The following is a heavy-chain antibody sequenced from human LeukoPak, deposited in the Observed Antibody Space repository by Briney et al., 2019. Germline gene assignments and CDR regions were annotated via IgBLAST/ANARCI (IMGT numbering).Heavy chain of an antibody. J-gene: IGHJ3*02. D-gene: IGHD6-19*01. CDR2: IYSGGST. CDR1: GFTVSSNY. V-gene: IGHV3-53*01. CDR3: ARVSSGWYGAFDI. Sequence: PGGSLRLSCAASGFTVSSNYMSWVRQAPGKGLEWVSVIYSGGSTYYADSVRGRFTISRDNSKNTLYLQMNSLRAEDTAVYYCARVSSGWYGAFDIWGQGTMVTVSS.